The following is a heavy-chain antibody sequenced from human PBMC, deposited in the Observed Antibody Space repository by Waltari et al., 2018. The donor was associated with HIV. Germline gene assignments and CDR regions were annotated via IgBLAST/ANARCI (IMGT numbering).Heavy chain of an antibody. Sequence: QVQLVQSGAEVKKPGASVKVSCKASGYTFTRYYMHWLRQAPGQGLEWMGVINPSGERTVYAQNFQGRVTITRYASTSTVYMVLRTVRSDDTAVYYCARGFSGFDYWGQGTLITVSS. J-gene: IGHJ4*02. CDR2: INPSGERT. CDR3: ARGFSGFDY. CDR1: GYTFTRYY. V-gene: IGHV1-46*01.